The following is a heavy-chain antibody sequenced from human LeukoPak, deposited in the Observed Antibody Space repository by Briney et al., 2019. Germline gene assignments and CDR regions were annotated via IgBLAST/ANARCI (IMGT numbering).Heavy chain of an antibody. CDR2: ISYDGRQK. D-gene: IGHD3-3*01. CDR3: ARVFLERLTSGYFDN. CDR1: GFILSNYR. J-gene: IGHJ4*02. Sequence: PGGSLRLSCAASGFILSNYRMNWVRQAPGKGLEWVAVISYDGRQKYYGDSVKGRFTISRDNPKNTLYLQMNSLRDDDTAVYYCARVFLERLTSGYFDNWGQGTLVTVSP. V-gene: IGHV3-30-3*01.